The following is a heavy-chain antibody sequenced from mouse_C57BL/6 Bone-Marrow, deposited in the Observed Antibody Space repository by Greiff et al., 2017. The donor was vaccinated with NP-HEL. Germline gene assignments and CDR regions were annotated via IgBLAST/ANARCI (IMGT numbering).Heavy chain of an antibody. CDR1: GYTFTSYG. CDR3: ARWTITTVVARAY. V-gene: IGHV1-81*01. D-gene: IGHD1-1*01. Sequence: VKLQESGAELARPGASVKLSCKASGYTFTSYGISWVKQRTGQGLEWIGEIYPRSGNTYYNEKFKGKATLTADKSSSTAYMELRSLTSEDSAVYFCARWTITTVVARAYWGQGTLVTVSA. J-gene: IGHJ3*01. CDR2: IYPRSGNT.